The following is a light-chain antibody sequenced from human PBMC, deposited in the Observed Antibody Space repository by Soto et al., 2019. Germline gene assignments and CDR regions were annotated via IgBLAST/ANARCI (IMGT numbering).Light chain of an antibody. CDR2: SAS. J-gene: IGKJ4*01. CDR1: QSVDSTY. Sequence: DIVLTQSPGTLSLSLGERATLSCRASQSVDSTYLAWYQQKPGQAPRLLIYSASSRATGIPDRFSGSGSGADFTLTISRLEPEDFAVYYCQQYGSSPRTFGGGTKVEIK. CDR3: QQYGSSPRT. V-gene: IGKV3-20*01.